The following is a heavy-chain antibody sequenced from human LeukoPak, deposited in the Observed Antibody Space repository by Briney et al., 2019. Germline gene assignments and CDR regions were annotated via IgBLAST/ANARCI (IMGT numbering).Heavy chain of an antibody. CDR2: IYYSGST. D-gene: IGHD1-26*01. CDR3: ARKGGFPYYMDV. Sequence: SETLSLTCTVSGGSISSYYWSWIRQPPGKGLEWIGYIYYSGSTNYNPSLKSRVTISVDTSKNEFSLKLSSVTAADTAVYYCARKGGFPYYMDVWGKGTTVTVSS. V-gene: IGHV4-59*12. J-gene: IGHJ6*03. CDR1: GGSISSYY.